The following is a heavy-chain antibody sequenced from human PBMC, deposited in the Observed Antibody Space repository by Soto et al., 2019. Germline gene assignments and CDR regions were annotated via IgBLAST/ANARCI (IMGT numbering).Heavy chain of an antibody. J-gene: IGHJ6*02. CDR2: ISYDGSNK. D-gene: IGHD6-19*01. CDR3: ARASSGTAY. CDR1: GFTFSSYA. Sequence: GGSLRLSCAASGFTFSSYAMHWVRQAPGKGLEWVAVISYDGSNKYYADSVKGRFTISRDNSKNTLYLQMNSLRAEDTAVYYCARASSGTAYWGQGTTVTVSS. V-gene: IGHV3-30-3*01.